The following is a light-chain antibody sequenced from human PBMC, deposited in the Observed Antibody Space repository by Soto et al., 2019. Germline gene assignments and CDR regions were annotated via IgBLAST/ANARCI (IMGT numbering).Light chain of an antibody. CDR2: AAS. V-gene: IGKV1-39*01. Sequence: DIQMTQSPSSLSASVGDRITITCRASRITINYLNWYQQKPGKAPKLLIYAASSLQGGVPSRFSGSGSGTDFTLTISSLQPEDFATYYCQQTYSTPDTFGQGTKLEIK. CDR3: QQTYSTPDT. CDR1: RITINY. J-gene: IGKJ2*01.